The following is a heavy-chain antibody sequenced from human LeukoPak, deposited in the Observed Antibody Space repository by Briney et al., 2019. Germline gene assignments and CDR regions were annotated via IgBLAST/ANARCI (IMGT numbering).Heavy chain of an antibody. J-gene: IGHJ4*02. CDR2: IVVGSGNT. Sequence: GASVKVSCXASGFTFTSSAMQWVRQARGQRLEWIGWIVVGSGNTNYAQKFQERVTITRDMSTSTAYMELSSLRPEDTAVYYCAADRDGDYVFDYWGQGTLVTVSS. CDR1: GFTFTSSA. V-gene: IGHV1-58*02. CDR3: AADRDGDYVFDY. D-gene: IGHD4-17*01.